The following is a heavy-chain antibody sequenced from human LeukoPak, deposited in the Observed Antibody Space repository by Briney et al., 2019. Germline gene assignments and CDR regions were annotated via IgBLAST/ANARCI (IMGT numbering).Heavy chain of an antibody. CDR2: IYTSGST. CDR3: ARAPIAAAFDY. D-gene: IGHD6-13*01. J-gene: IGHJ4*02. Sequence: SETLSLTCTVSGGSISSGSYCWSWIRQPAGKGLEWIGRIYTSGSTDYNPSLKSRVTISVDTSKNQFSLKLSSVTAADTAVYYCARAPIAAAFDYWGQGTLVTVSS. V-gene: IGHV4-61*02. CDR1: GGSISSGSYC.